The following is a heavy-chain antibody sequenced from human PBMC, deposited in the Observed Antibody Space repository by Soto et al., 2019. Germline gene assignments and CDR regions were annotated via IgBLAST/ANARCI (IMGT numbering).Heavy chain of an antibody. Sequence: GGSLRLSCAASGFTFSSYGMHWFRQAPGKGLEWVAVISYDGSNKYYADSVKGRFTISRDNSKNTLYLQMNSLRAEDTAVYYCAKAYSSGWLAPFDYWGQGTLVTVSS. D-gene: IGHD6-19*01. J-gene: IGHJ4*02. CDR3: AKAYSSGWLAPFDY. CDR2: ISYDGSNK. V-gene: IGHV3-30*18. CDR1: GFTFSSYG.